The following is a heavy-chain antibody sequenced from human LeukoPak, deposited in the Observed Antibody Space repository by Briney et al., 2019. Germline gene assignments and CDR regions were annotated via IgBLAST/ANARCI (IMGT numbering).Heavy chain of an antibody. CDR1: GGTFSSYA. J-gene: IGHJ4*02. Sequence: SVKVSCKASGGTFSSYAISWVRQAPGQGLEWMGGIIPIFGTANYAQKFQGRVTITADKSTSTAYMELSSLRSEDTAVYYCARLRLYCSGGSCLYYFDYWGQGTLVTVSS. V-gene: IGHV1-69*06. D-gene: IGHD2-15*01. CDR3: ARLRLYCSGGSCLYYFDY. CDR2: IIPIFGTA.